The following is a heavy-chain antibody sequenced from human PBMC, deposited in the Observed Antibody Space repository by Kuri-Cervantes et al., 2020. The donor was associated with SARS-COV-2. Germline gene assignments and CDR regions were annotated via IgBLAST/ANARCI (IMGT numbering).Heavy chain of an antibody. CDR3: ATNWEHDRRLDY. J-gene: IGHJ4*02. Sequence: SVKVSCKASGGTFSGYTINWVRQAPGQGLEWMGGIIPIFGTANYAQKFQGRVSITADRSTSTAYMELSSLRSDDTAMYYCATNWEHDRRLDYWGQGTPVTVSS. CDR1: GGTFSGYT. D-gene: IGHD1-26*01. CDR2: IIPIFGTA. V-gene: IGHV1-69*06.